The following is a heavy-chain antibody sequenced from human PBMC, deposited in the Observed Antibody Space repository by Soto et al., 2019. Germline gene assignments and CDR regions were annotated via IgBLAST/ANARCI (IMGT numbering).Heavy chain of an antibody. CDR3: TILISAAQDY. D-gene: IGHD3-10*01. V-gene: IGHV3-73*01. CDR1: GFVFKDSS. J-gene: IGHJ4*02. Sequence: EVLLVESGGGLVQPGGSLKLSCAASGFVFKDSSIHWVRQASGKGLEWVGRIRDRAYNYATAYGASVEGRFTISRDDSDNTAYLHMSSLRTEDTAIYYCTILISAAQDYWGQGTLVTVSS. CDR2: IRDRAYNYAT.